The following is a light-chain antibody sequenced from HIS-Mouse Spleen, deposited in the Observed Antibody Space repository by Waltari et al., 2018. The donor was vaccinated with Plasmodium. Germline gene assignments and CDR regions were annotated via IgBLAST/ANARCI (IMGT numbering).Light chain of an antibody. Sequence: SYELTQPPSVSVSPGQTARITCSGDALPKKYAYWYPQKSGHAPVLVIYEDSKRPSGIPERCSGSSSWTMATLTISGAQVEDEAEYYCYSTDSSGNHRVFGGGTKLTVL. V-gene: IGLV3-10*01. J-gene: IGLJ3*02. CDR1: ALPKKY. CDR2: EDS. CDR3: YSTDSSGNHRV.